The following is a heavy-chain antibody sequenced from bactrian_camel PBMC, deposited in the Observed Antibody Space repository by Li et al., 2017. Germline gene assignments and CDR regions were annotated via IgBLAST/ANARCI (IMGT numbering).Heavy chain of an antibody. D-gene: IGHD2*01. CDR3: ALEQHSYNPCWARGDFGY. J-gene: IGHJ6*01. Sequence: HVQLVESGGGSVQVGGSLRLSCQISGLTSTSNCMGWFRQVSGKKREAVAVLNHDGTLKYAESVKGRFTLSRESAENTLYPQMSGLRPEDATVYFCALEQHSYNPCWARGDFGYWGHGTQVTVS. CDR1: GLTSTSNC. CDR2: LNHDGTL. V-gene: IGHV3S53*01.